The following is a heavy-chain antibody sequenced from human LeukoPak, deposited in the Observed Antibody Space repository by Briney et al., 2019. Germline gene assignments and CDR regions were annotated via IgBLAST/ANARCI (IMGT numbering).Heavy chain of an antibody. CDR3: ARVARILRFLEWSHAFDI. Sequence: PSETLSLTCTVSGGSISSYYWSWIRQPPGKGLEWIGYIYYSGSTNYSPSLKSRVTISVDTSKNQFSLKLSSVTAADTAVYYCARVARILRFLEWSHAFDIWGQGTMVTVSS. V-gene: IGHV4-59*01. CDR1: GGSISSYY. J-gene: IGHJ3*02. D-gene: IGHD3-3*01. CDR2: IYYSGST.